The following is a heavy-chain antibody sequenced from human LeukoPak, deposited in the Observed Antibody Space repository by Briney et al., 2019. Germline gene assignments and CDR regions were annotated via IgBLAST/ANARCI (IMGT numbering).Heavy chain of an antibody. V-gene: IGHV1-2*02. CDR2: INPNSGGK. J-gene: IGHJ4*02. D-gene: IGHD3-3*01. Sequence: ASVTASCKASGYTFTGYYMHWVRQAPGQGLEWMGWINPNSGGKNYAQKFQGRVTMTRDTSISTAYMELSRLRSDDTAVYYCARGRRADFGVVIMFVYWGQGTLVTVSS. CDR1: GYTFTGYY. CDR3: ARGRRADFGVVIMFVY.